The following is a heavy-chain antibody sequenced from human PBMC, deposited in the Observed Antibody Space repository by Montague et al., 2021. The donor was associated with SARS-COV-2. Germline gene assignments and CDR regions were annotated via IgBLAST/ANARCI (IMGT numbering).Heavy chain of an antibody. J-gene: IGHJ4*02. Sequence: SETLSLTCEVSGGSISSYYWSWIRQSPGKGLEWIGYVRYTGSTKYNPSLKTRVTLSLDTPKNHFSLKLSSVTAADTAVYYCARAQNTCFIANCVNYFEVWGLGALVTVSS. D-gene: IGHD1-1*01. V-gene: IGHV4-59*01. CDR1: GGSISSYY. CDR3: ARAQNTCFIANCVNYFEV. CDR2: VRYTGST.